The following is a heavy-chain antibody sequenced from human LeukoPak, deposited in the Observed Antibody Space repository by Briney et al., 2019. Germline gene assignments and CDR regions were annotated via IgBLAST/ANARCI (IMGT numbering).Heavy chain of an antibody. CDR2: IKGSGDSI. Sequence: GGSLRLSCAASGFTFSSYSMNWVRQAPGKGLEWVSYIKGSGDSIFYADSVKGRFTISRDNAKNSLYLQMNSLRAEDTAVYYCARDYGSFDYWGQGTLVTVSS. CDR1: GFTFSSYS. V-gene: IGHV3-48*01. J-gene: IGHJ4*02. CDR3: ARDYGSFDY. D-gene: IGHD3-10*01.